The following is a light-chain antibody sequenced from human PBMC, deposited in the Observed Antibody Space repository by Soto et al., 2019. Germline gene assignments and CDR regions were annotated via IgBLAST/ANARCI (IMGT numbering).Light chain of an antibody. CDR1: QSLLYSSKNKNY. J-gene: IGKJ1*01. CDR3: QQYYSTPRT. CDR2: WAS. Sequence: DIVMTQSPDSLAVSLGERATINCKSSQSLLYSSKNKNYLAWYQQKPGQPPNLLIYWASTRESGVPDRFSGSGSGTEFTLTISSLQAEDVAVYYFQQYYSTPRTFGQGTKVEIK. V-gene: IGKV4-1*01.